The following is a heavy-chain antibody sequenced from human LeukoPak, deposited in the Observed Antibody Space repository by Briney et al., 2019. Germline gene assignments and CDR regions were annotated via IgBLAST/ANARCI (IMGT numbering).Heavy chain of an antibody. CDR1: GYSLSSGYY. V-gene: IGHV4-38-2*02. D-gene: IGHD1-26*01. CDR2: IYHSGST. Sequence: PSETLSLTCTVSGYSLSSGYYWGWLRQPPGKGLEWLGSIYHSGSTYYNPSLKSRVTISVDTSKNQFSLKLSSVTAADTAVYYCARGASGSYDFDYWGQGTLVTVSS. J-gene: IGHJ4*02. CDR3: ARGASGSYDFDY.